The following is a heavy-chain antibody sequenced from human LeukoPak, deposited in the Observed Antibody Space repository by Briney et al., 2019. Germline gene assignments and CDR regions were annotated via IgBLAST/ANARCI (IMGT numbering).Heavy chain of an antibody. Sequence: GGSLRLYCAASGFTFSDYYMSWIRQAPGKGLEWVSYISSSGSTIYYADSVKGRFTISRDNAKNSLYLQMNSLRAEDTAVYYCARVAYSSSSLYYYYYMDVWGKGTTVTVSS. CDR3: ARVAYSSSSLYYYYYMDV. CDR2: ISSSGSTI. V-gene: IGHV3-11*01. D-gene: IGHD6-6*01. J-gene: IGHJ6*03. CDR1: GFTFSDYY.